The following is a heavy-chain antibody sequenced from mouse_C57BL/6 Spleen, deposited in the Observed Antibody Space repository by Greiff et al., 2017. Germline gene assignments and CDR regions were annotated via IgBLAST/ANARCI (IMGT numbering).Heavy chain of an antibody. Sequence: EVNVVESGGELVKPGGSLKLSCAASGFTFSSYGLYWVRQTPEKRLEWVATISSGGSYTYYPDSVKGRVTFSRDNAKTTLYLQLSSLNSEDTDMYYCTRPITALVATDAMDYWGQGTSVTVSS. D-gene: IGHD1-1*01. V-gene: IGHV5-6*01. J-gene: IGHJ4*01. CDR3: TRPITALVATDAMDY. CDR2: ISSGGSYT. CDR1: GFTFSSYG.